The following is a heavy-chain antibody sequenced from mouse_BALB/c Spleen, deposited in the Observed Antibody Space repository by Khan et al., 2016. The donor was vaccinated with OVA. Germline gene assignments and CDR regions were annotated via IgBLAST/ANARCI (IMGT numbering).Heavy chain of an antibody. CDR1: GYTFTSYN. Sequence: QVQLKQSGAELVKPGASVKMSCKASGYTFTSYNMHWVKQTPGQGLEWIGAIYPGNGDTSYNQKFKGKATLTADKSSSTAYMQLSSLTSEDSAVYIWARGGGGWYIDVWGAGTTVTVSS. J-gene: IGHJ1*01. CDR3: ARGGGGWYIDV. V-gene: IGHV1-12*01. CDR2: IYPGNGDT.